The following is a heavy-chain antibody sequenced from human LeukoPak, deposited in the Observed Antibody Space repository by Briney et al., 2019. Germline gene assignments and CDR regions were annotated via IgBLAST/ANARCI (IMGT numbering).Heavy chain of an antibody. Sequence: PSETLSLTCAVSGVSISGSYYYWGWIRQPPGKGLEWIGNIYYSGSTYYNASLQSRVTISIDTSKSQFSLRLNSVTAADTAMYFCVKSGGYGLIDYWGQGTLVTVSS. J-gene: IGHJ4*02. CDR2: IYYSGST. V-gene: IGHV4-39*01. CDR3: VKSGGYGLIDY. CDR1: GVSISGSYYY. D-gene: IGHD1-26*01.